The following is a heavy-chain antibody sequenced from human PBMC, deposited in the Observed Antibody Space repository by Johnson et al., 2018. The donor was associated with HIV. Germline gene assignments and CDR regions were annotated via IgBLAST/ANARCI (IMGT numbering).Heavy chain of an antibody. J-gene: IGHJ3*01. D-gene: IGHD6-13*01. V-gene: IGHV3-23*04. Sequence: VQLVESGGGLVQPGGSLRLSCAASGFTFSSYAMSWVRQAPGKGLEWVSALSGSGGSTYYADSVPGRFSISRDNSKNTLYLQMNSLRAEDTAVYYCAKDQWSSSWTNDAFDFWGQGTMVTVSS. CDR2: LSGSGGST. CDR3: AKDQWSSSWTNDAFDF. CDR1: GFTFSSYA.